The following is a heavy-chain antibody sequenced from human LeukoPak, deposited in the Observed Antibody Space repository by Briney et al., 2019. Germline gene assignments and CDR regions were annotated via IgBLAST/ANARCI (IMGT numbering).Heavy chain of an antibody. CDR3: AKDESRKWREIGIDY. D-gene: IGHD5-12*01. V-gene: IGHV3-30*18. Sequence: GGSLRLSCAASGFTFSSYGMHWVRQAPGKGLEWVAVISYDGSNKYYADSVKGRFTISRDNSKNTLYLQMNSLRAEDTAVYYCAKDESRKWREIGIDYWGQGTLVTVSS. CDR2: ISYDGSNK. CDR1: GFTFSSYG. J-gene: IGHJ4*02.